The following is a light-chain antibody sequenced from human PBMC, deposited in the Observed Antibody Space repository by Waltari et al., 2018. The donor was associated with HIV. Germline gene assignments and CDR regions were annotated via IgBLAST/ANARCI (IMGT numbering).Light chain of an antibody. CDR2: RNN. J-gene: IGLJ3*02. CDR1: GHNVGDQG. V-gene: IGLV10-54*04. Sequence: AGLTQPPSVSRGLRQTATLTCTGSGHNVGDQGVAWHHQHQGHPPTLLSHRNNSRPSGISDRFSASRSGNTGSLTVTALQPEDEADYYCSAWDSSLSGWVFGGGTRLTVL. CDR3: SAWDSSLSGWV.